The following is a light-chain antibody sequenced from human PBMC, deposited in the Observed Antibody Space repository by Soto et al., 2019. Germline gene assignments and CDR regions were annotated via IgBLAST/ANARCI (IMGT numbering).Light chain of an antibody. CDR3: QQRDSGPWT. CDR2: DAY. CDR1: QSVRND. V-gene: IGKV3-11*01. Sequence: EIVLTQSQATLSLSPGERATLSCRASQSVRNDLAWYQQKPGQAPSLLIYDAYNGATGIPARFSGSGSGTDFTLPISSLEPEDCAVYYCQQRDSGPWTFGQGIKVEI. J-gene: IGKJ1*01.